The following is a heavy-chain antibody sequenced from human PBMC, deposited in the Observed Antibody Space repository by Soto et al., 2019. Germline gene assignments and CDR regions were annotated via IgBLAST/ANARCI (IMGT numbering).Heavy chain of an antibody. D-gene: IGHD3-3*01. CDR1: GFTFSSYA. V-gene: IGHV3-23*01. Sequence: GGSLRLSCTASGFTFSSYAMSWVRQAPGKGLEWVSAISGSGGSTYYADSVKGRFTISRDNSKNTLYLQMNSLRAEDTAVYYCAVQYDFWSGYYLSYWGQGTLVTVSS. CDR2: ISGSGGST. CDR3: AVQYDFWSGYYLSY. J-gene: IGHJ4*02.